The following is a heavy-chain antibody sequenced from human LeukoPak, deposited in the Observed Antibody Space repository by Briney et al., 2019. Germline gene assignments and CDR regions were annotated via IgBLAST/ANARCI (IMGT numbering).Heavy chain of an antibody. V-gene: IGHV3-30*04. J-gene: IGHJ4*02. CDR3: ARERYSSGFDY. CDR2: ISYDGSNK. Sequence: GRSLRLSCAASGFTFSSYAMHWVRQAPGKGLEWVAVISYDGSNKYYAGSVKGRFTISRDNSKNTLYLQMNSLRAEDTAVYYCARERYSSGFDYWGQGTLVTVSS. D-gene: IGHD6-19*01. CDR1: GFTFSSYA.